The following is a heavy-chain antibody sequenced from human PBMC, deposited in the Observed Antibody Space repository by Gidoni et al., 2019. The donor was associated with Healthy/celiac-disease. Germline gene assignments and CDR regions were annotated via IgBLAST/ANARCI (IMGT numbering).Heavy chain of an antibody. CDR1: GFTFSSYA. CDR2: ISGSGGST. CDR3: AKWHSRYYGSGSFGGLDV. J-gene: IGHJ6*02. Sequence: EVQLLESGGGLVQPGGSLRLSCAASGFTFSSYAMSWVRQAPGKGLEWVSAISGSGGSTYYADSVKGRFTISRDNSKNTLYLQMNSRRAEDTAVYYCAKWHSRYYGSGSFGGLDVWGQGTTVTVSS. D-gene: IGHD3-10*01. V-gene: IGHV3-23*01.